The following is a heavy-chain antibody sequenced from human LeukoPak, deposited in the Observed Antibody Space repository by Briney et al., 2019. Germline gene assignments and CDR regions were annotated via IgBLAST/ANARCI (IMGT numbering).Heavy chain of an antibody. D-gene: IGHD5-12*01. CDR1: GFTFSNYA. J-gene: IGHJ4*02. V-gene: IGHV3-23*01. CDR3: AKDWMSTIINYFDY. CDR2: ISGSGGST. Sequence: GGSLRLSCVASGFTFSNYAMSWVRQTPGKGLEWVSSISGSGGSTHYADSVKGRFTISGDNSKNILYLQMNSLRAEDTAVYYCAKDWMSTIINYFDYWGQGTLVTVSS.